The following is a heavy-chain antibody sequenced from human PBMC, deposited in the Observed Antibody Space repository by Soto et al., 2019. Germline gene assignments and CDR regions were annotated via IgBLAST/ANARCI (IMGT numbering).Heavy chain of an antibody. J-gene: IGHJ5*02. Sequence: QLQLQESGPGLVKPSGTLSLTCTVSGGSISSSNYYWGWIRQPPGKGLEWIGSIYYSGSTYYNPSLKSRVTISVDTSKNQFSLKLSSVTAADTAVYYCATQEVGGSYVYTFDPWGQGTLVTVSS. D-gene: IGHD1-26*01. CDR3: ATQEVGGSYVYTFDP. CDR1: GGSISSSNYY. CDR2: IYYSGST. V-gene: IGHV4-39*01.